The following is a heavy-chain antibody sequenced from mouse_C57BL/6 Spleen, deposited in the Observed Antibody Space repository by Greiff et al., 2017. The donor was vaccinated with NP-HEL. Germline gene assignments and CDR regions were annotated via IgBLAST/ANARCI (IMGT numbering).Heavy chain of an antibody. J-gene: IGHJ2*01. D-gene: IGHD2-5*01. Sequence: EVQLVESGPGLVKPSQSLSLTCSVTGYSITSGYYWNWIRQFPGNKLEWMGYISYDGSNNYNPSLKNRISITRDTSKNQFFLKLNSVTTEDTATYYCARGYGSNYGLYYLDYWGQGTTLTVSS. CDR2: ISYDGSN. CDR3: ARGYGSNYGLYYLDY. V-gene: IGHV3-6*01. CDR1: GYSITSGYY.